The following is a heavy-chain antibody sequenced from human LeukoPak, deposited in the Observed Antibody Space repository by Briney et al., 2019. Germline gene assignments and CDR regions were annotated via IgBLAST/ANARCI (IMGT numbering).Heavy chain of an antibody. CDR3: ARGATDVTRWFDP. Sequence: GGSLRLSCAASGFTFNTYSMSWVRQAPGKGLEWVSIISRASETIFYADSVKGRFTISRDNAKNSLYLQMNGLRAEDTAVYYCARGATDVTRWFDPWGQGTRVTVSS. J-gene: IGHJ5*02. D-gene: IGHD1-1*01. CDR1: GFTFNTYS. V-gene: IGHV3-21*01. CDR2: ISRASETI.